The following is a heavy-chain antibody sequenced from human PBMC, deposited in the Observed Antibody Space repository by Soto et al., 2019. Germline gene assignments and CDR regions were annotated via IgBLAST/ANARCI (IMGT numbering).Heavy chain of an antibody. Sequence: GGSLRLSCAASGFTFSSYAMSWVRQAPGKGLEWVSAISGSGGSTYYADSVKGRFTISRDNSKNTLYLQMNSLRAEDTAVYYCAKDGRSKTGATAMVPVYFDYWGQGTLVTVSS. CDR2: ISGSGGST. D-gene: IGHD5-18*01. V-gene: IGHV3-23*01. CDR1: GFTFSSYA. J-gene: IGHJ4*02. CDR3: AKDGRSKTGATAMVPVYFDY.